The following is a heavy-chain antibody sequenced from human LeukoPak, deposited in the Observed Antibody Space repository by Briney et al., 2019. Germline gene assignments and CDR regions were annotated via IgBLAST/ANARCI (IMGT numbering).Heavy chain of an antibody. J-gene: IGHJ4*02. CDR2: IYYSRST. CDR1: GGSISSSSYY. Sequence: PSETLSLTCTVSGGSISSSSYYWGWIRQPPGKGLEWIGSIYYSRSTYYNPSLKSRVTISVDTSKNQFSLKLSSVTAADTAVYYCARQSNDFWSGYYKYYFDYWGQGTLVTVSS. CDR3: ARQSNDFWSGYYKYYFDY. D-gene: IGHD3-3*01. V-gene: IGHV4-39*01.